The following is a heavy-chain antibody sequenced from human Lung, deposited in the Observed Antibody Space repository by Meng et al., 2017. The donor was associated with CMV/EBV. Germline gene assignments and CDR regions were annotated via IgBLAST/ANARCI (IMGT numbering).Heavy chain of an antibody. Sequence: GSLRLXXNVSGGSTRSSDYYWGWIRQPPGKGLEWIGSMYYSGDNYYNPSLKSRVIIAVDTSKNQFSLKLSSVTAADTAVYYCTSSHFGVVIEIIYCDYGGPEAXVTVSS. CDR1: GGSTRSSDYY. CDR3: TSSHFGVVIEIIYCDY. D-gene: IGHD3-3*01. V-gene: IGHV4-39*07. CDR2: MYYSGDN. J-gene: IGHJ4*02.